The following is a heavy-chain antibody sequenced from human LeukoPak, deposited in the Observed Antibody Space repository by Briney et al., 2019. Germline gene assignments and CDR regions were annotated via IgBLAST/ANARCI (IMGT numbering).Heavy chain of an antibody. D-gene: IGHD6-19*01. CDR3: AKRPGSSGWYYFDY. V-gene: IGHV3-48*01. Sequence: LPGGSLRLSCVASGFTFSSYSMNWVRQAPGKGLEWVSYISITSDTIYYAESVKGRFTISRDNSKNTLYLQMNSLRVEDTAVYYCAKRPGSSGWYYFDYWGQGTLVTVSS. CDR2: ISITSDTI. J-gene: IGHJ4*02. CDR1: GFTFSSYS.